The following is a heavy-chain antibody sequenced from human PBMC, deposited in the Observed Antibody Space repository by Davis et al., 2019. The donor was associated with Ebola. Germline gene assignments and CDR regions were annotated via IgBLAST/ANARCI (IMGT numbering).Heavy chain of an antibody. D-gene: IGHD4-17*01. V-gene: IGHV4-34*01. J-gene: IGHJ6*04. CDR2: INHSGST. Sequence: PSETLSLTCAVYGGSFSGYYWSWIRQPPGKGLEWIGEINHSGSTNYNPSLKSRVTISVDTSKNQFSLKLSSVTAADTAVYYCAREGSGNDYGDPTYYYYYGMDVWGKGTTVTVSS. CDR3: AREGSGNDYGDPTYYYYYGMDV. CDR1: GGSFSGYY.